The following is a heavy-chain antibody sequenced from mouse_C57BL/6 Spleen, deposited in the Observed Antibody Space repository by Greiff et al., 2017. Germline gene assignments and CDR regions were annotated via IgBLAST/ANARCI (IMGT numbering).Heavy chain of an antibody. CDR3: ARSDYDERVWFAY. CDR2: IDPSDSYT. V-gene: IGHV1-69*01. D-gene: IGHD2-4*01. Sequence: QVQLKQPGAELVMPGASVKLSCKASGYTFTSYWMHWVKQRPGQGLEWIGEIDPSDSYTNYNQKFKGKSTLTVDKSSSTAYMQLSSLTSEDSAVYYCARSDYDERVWFAYWGQGTLVTVSA. J-gene: IGHJ3*01. CDR1: GYTFTSYW.